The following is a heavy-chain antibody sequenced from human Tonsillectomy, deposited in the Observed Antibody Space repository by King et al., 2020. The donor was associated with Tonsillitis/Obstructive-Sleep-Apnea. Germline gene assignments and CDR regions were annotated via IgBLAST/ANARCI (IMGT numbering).Heavy chain of an antibody. V-gene: IGHV2-70*11. Sequence: RVTLKESGPALVKPTQTLTLTCTFSGFSLSTSGMCVSWIRQPPGKALEWLARIDWDDDKYYSTSLKTRLTISKDTSKNQVVLAMTNMDPVDTATYYCARGLLPGIPGENWFDPWGQGTLVTVSS. CDR1: GFSLSTSGMC. CDR3: ARGLLPGIPGENWFDP. CDR2: IDWDDDK. D-gene: IGHD2-15*01. J-gene: IGHJ5*02.